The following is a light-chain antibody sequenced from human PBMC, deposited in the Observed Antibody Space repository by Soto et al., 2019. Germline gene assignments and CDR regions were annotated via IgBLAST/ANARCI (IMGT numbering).Light chain of an antibody. V-gene: IGKV1-39*01. Sequence: DIHITQAPSSVSSSXVVRVTTTXXXSHSVRSYLNWYQQKPGKAPKLLIYAASNLQSGTPSRFSGSGSGTDFTLTISSLQPEDFAAYYCQQNYSPPPITFGQGTRLEI. J-gene: IGKJ5*01. CDR1: HSVRSY. CDR3: QQNYSPPPIT. CDR2: AAS.